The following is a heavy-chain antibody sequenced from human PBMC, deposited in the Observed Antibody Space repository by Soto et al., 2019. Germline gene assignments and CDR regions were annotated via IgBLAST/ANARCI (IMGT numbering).Heavy chain of an antibody. CDR2: VYYSGST. CDR1: GGSISSVSYF. J-gene: IGHJ4*02. V-gene: IGHV4-39*02. D-gene: IGHD6-6*01. CDR3: ARTLRDHGSSSFDY. Sequence: QLQLQESGPGLVKSSETLSLTCTVSGGSISSVSYFWGWIRQPPGKGLEWIGNVYYSGSTYYNPSLKSRVTISVDTSKNHFSLKLSSVTAADTAVYYCARTLRDHGSSSFDYWGQGTLVTVSS.